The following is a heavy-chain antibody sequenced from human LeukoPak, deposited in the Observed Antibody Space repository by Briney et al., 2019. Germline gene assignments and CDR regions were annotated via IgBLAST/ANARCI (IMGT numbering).Heavy chain of an antibody. CDR2: IYYSGST. V-gene: IGHV4-39*07. J-gene: IGHJ2*01. CDR3: ARGLHGPRYFDL. Sequence: SETLSLTCTVSGGSISSSSYYWGWIRQPPGKGLEWIGSIYYSGSTNYNPSLKSRVTVSVDTSKNQFSLKLSSVTAADTAVYYCARGLHGPRYFDLWGRGTLVTVSS. D-gene: IGHD5/OR15-5a*01. CDR1: GGSISSSSYY.